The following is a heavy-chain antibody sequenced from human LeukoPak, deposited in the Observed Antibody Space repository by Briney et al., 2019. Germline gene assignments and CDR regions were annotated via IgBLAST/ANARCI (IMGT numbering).Heavy chain of an antibody. CDR2: INAGNGNT. J-gene: IGHJ6*04. D-gene: IGHD3-10*01. CDR3: AREITMVRGVQYYYYGMDV. V-gene: IGHV1-3*01. CDR1: RYTFTSYA. Sequence: ASVKVSCKASRYTFTSYAMHSVRQAPGQRLEWMGWINAGNGNTKNSQKFQGRVTITRDTSASTAYMELSSLRSEDTAVYYCAREITMVRGVQYYYYGMDVWGKGTTVTVSS.